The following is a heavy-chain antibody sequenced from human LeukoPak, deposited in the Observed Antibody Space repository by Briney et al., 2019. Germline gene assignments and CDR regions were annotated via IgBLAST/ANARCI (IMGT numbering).Heavy chain of an antibody. CDR3: AMSEGVSGYFDY. D-gene: IGHD2-8*01. Sequence: PGGSLRLSCAASGFTFSSYAMHWVRQAPGKGLEWVAVISYDGSNKYYADSVKGRLTISRDNSKNTLYLQMNSLRAEDTAVYYCAMSEGVSGYFDYWGQGTLVTVSS. CDR2: ISYDGSNK. J-gene: IGHJ4*02. V-gene: IGHV3-30-3*01. CDR1: GFTFSSYA.